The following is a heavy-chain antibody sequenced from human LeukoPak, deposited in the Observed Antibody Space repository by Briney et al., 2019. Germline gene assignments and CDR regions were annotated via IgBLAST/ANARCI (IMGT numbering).Heavy chain of an antibody. CDR3: ARDPVDIVATDNYYYYGMDV. V-gene: IGHV1-18*01. CDR2: ISGYNGNA. D-gene: IGHD5-12*01. J-gene: IGHJ6*02. CDR1: NYTFSKYG. Sequence: ASVKVSCKASNYTFSKYGINWVRQAPGQGLEWVGWISGYNGNANYAQKFQDRVSMTTDTSTTTVYMELKSLRYDDTAVYYCARDPVDIVATDNYYYYGMDVWGQGTTVTVSS.